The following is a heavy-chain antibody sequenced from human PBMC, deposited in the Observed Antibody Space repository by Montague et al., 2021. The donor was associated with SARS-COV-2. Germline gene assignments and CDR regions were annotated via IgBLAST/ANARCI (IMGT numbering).Heavy chain of an antibody. Sequence: SETLSLTCAVYGGSLSNYYWSWIRQPPGKRLEWIGYIYYSGSTNYNPSLKSRVTISVDTSKNQFSLKLSSVTAADTAVCYCARGFDYWGQGTLVTVSS. V-gene: IGHV4-59*01. J-gene: IGHJ4*02. CDR2: IYYSGST. CDR3: ARGFDY. CDR1: GGSLSNYY.